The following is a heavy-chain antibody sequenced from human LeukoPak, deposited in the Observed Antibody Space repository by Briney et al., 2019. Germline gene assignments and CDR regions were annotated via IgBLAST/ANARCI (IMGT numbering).Heavy chain of an antibody. CDR1: GGSISSYY. J-gene: IGHJ4*02. CDR2: IYYSGST. CDR3: VRVDYGDYPEY. D-gene: IGHD4-17*01. V-gene: IGHV4-59*12. Sequence: PSETLSLTCTVSGGSISSYYWSWIRQPPGKGLEWIGYIYYSGSTYYNPSLKSRVTISVDTSKNQFSLKLSSVTAADTAVYYCVRVDYGDYPEYWGQGTLVTVSS.